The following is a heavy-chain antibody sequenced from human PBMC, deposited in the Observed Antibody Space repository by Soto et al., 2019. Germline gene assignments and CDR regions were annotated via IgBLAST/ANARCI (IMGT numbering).Heavy chain of an antibody. CDR3: AREGFRAAAEFDY. Sequence: GGSLRLSCAASGFTFSSYGMHWVRQAPGKGLEWVAVIWYDGSNKYYADSVKGRFTISRDNSKNTLYLQMNSLRAEDTAVYYCAREGFRAAAEFDYWGQGTLVTVSS. V-gene: IGHV3-33*01. CDR2: IWYDGSNK. J-gene: IGHJ4*02. D-gene: IGHD6-13*01. CDR1: GFTFSSYG.